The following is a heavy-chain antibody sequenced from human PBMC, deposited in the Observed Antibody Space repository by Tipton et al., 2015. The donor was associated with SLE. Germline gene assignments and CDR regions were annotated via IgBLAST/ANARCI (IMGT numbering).Heavy chain of an antibody. J-gene: IGHJ3*02. CDR2: ISWDGGST. CDR3: ARDPRAYCGGDCYSDAFDI. CDR1: GFTFSSYA. D-gene: IGHD2-21*01. Sequence: SLRLSCAASGFTFSSYAMHWVRQAPGKGLEWVSLISWDGGSTYYADSVKGRFTISRDNAKNSLYLQMNSLRSDDTAVYYCARDPRAYCGGDCYSDAFDIWGQGTMVTVSS. V-gene: IGHV3-43*01.